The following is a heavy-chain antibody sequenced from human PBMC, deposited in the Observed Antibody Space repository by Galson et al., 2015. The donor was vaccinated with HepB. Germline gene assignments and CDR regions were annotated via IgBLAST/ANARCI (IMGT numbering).Heavy chain of an antibody. Sequence: QSGAEVKKPGTSVKVSCKASGGTFSSYAISWVRQAPGQGLEWMGGIIPIFGTANYAQKFQGRVTITADESTSTAYMELSSLRSEDTAVYYCARDRSYSSSWYPGSYYYYYMDVWGKGTTVTVSS. CDR1: GGTFSSYA. V-gene: IGHV1-69*13. CDR2: IIPIFGTA. CDR3: ARDRSYSSSWYPGSYYYYYMDV. D-gene: IGHD6-13*01. J-gene: IGHJ6*03.